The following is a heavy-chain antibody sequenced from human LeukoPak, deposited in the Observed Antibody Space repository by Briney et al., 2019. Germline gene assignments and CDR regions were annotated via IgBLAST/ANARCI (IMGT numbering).Heavy chain of an antibody. CDR1: GFIFNTFG. CDR3: AKKGDNWDYFDY. D-gene: IGHD1-1*01. V-gene: IGHV3-30*02. Sequence: GGSLRLSCAASGFIFNTFGMHWVGQAPGRGREWVGYIWFDGGKKDYTDSVKGRFTISRDNSKNTLYLQMNSLRPEDTAAYYCAKKGDNWDYFDYWGQGTLVTVSS. CDR2: IWFDGGKK. J-gene: IGHJ4*02.